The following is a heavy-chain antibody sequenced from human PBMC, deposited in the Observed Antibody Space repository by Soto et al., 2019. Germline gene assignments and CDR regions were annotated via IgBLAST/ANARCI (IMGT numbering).Heavy chain of an antibody. V-gene: IGHV2-5*01. Sequence: SGPSGEPTQTLTLTCTLSGFSHSTSGVAVGWIRQPPGKALEWLGHIYWNDDKYYSTSLKSRLSLTKDTSKNQVVLTMTNVDPVDTGTYYCARLLTAALFSYDLWGQGTLVTVSS. CDR3: ARLLTAALFSYDL. D-gene: IGHD2-21*02. CDR2: IYWNDDK. J-gene: IGHJ5*02. CDR1: GFSHSTSGVA.